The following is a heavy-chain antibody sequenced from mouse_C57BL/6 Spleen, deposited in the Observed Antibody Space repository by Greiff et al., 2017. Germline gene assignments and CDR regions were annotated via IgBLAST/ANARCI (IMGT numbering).Heavy chain of an antibody. CDR3: ARERVWYFDV. J-gene: IGHJ1*03. CDR1: GYAFSSSW. Sequence: VKVVESGPELVKPGASVKISCKASGYAFSSSWMNWVKQRPGKGLEWIGRIYPGDGDTNYNGKFKGKATLTADKSSSTAYMQLSSLTSEDSAVYFCARERVWYFDVWGTGTTVTVSA. V-gene: IGHV1-82*01. CDR2: IYPGDGDT.